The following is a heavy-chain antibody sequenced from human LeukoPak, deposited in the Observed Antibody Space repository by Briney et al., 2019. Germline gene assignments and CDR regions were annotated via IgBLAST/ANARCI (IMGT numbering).Heavy chain of an antibody. CDR2: MNPNSGNT. Sequence: GASVKVSCKASGYIFTSYDINWVRQATGQGLEWMGWMNPNSGNTGYAQKFQGRVTMTRNTSISTAYMELSSLRSEDTAVYYCASWGAYYDFWSGYFRFDPWGQGTLVTVSS. V-gene: IGHV1-8*01. J-gene: IGHJ5*02. D-gene: IGHD3-3*01. CDR1: GYIFTSYD. CDR3: ASWGAYYDFWSGYFRFDP.